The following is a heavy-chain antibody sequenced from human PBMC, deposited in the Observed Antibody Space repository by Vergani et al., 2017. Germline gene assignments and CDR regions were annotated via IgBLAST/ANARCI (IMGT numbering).Heavy chain of an antibody. V-gene: IGHV3-33*01. Sequence: QVQLVESGGGVVQPGRSLRLSCTPSSFKLGDYGMHWVRQAPGRGLEWVSMTWYEGNNNYYADSVKGRFTISKDISKNTLYLQMNSLRGDDTAVYYCATDSRDYYGSGSPTNWFDPWGQGTLVTVSS. CDR2: TWYEGNNN. J-gene: IGHJ5*02. CDR3: ATDSRDYYGSGSPTNWFDP. D-gene: IGHD3-10*01. CDR1: SFKLGDYG.